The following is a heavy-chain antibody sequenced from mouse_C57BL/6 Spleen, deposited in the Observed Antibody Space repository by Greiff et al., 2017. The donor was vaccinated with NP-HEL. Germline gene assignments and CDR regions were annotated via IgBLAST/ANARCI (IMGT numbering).Heavy chain of an antibody. V-gene: IGHV1-42*01. CDR2: INPSTGGT. D-gene: IGHD4-1*01. CDR1: GYSFTGYY. CDR3: ARSTNWDFDY. J-gene: IGHJ2*01. Sequence: EVQLQQSGPELVKPGASVKISCKASGYSFTGYYMNWVKQSPEKSLEWIGEINPSTGGTTYNQKFKAKATLTVDKSSSTAYMQLKSLTSEDSAVYYCARSTNWDFDYWGHGTTLTVSS.